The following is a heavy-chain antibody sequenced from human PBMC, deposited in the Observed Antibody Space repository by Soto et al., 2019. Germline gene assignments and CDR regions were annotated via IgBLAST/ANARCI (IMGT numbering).Heavy chain of an antibody. CDR1: GYTFISYG. Sequence: QVQLVQSGAEVKKPGSSVKVSCKASGYTFISYGISWVRQAPGQGLEWMGWISAYNDYTNYAQKLQGRVTMTTDTSPRIAYLDLRSLRSDDTAVYYCAREGYYSGSGSYSPPRYYGMDVWGQGTTVTVSS. V-gene: IGHV1-18*01. D-gene: IGHD3-10*01. CDR3: AREGYYSGSGSYSPPRYYGMDV. CDR2: ISAYNDYT. J-gene: IGHJ6*02.